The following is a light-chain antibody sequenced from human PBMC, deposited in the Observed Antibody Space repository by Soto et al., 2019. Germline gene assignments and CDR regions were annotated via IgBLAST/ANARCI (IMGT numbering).Light chain of an antibody. CDR1: SSDLGGY. V-gene: IGLV2-8*01. CDR3: SSNAGSSNDLRV. CDR2: EVS. J-gene: IGLJ3*02. Sequence: QSALTQPPSASGSPGQSVTISCTGGSSDLGGYVSWSQQHPYKAPKLMIYEVSKRPSGVPDRFSGSKSGNTASLTVSGLQTEDEADYYCSSNAGSSNDLRVFGGGTKVTVL.